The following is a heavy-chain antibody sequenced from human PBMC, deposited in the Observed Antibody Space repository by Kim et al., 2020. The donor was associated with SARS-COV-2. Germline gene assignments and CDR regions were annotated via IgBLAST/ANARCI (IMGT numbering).Heavy chain of an antibody. D-gene: IGHD3-9*01. CDR3: ARVGGRSLRYFDWSPYYFDY. V-gene: IGHV4-34*01. CDR2: INHSGST. CDR1: GGSFSGYY. Sequence: SETLSLTCAVYGGSFSGYYWSWIRQPPGKGLEWIGEINHSGSTNYNPSLKSRVTISVDTSKNQFSLKLSSVTAADTAVYYCARVGGRSLRYFDWSPYYFDYWGQGTLVTVSS. J-gene: IGHJ4*02.